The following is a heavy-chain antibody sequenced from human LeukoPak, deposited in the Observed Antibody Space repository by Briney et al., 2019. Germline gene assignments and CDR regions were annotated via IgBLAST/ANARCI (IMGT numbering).Heavy chain of an antibody. CDR2: IWYDGSNK. V-gene: IGHV3-33*01. CDR3: ARNEENRYYYYGMDV. D-gene: IGHD1-14*01. J-gene: IGHJ6*02. Sequence: GRSLRLSCAASGFTFSSYGMHWVRQAPGKGLEWVAVIWYDGSNKYYADSVKGRFTISRDNSKNTLYLQMNSLRAEDTAVYYCARNEENRYYYYGMDVWGQGTTVTVSS. CDR1: GFTFSSYG.